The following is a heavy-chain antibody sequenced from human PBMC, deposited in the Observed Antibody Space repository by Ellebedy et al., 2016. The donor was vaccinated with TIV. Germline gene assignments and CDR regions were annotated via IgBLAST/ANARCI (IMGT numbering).Heavy chain of an antibody. CDR1: GGSNSSRSSY. CDR3: ARLAYSSSSRDYYYGMDV. J-gene: IGHJ6*02. D-gene: IGHD6-6*01. Sequence: SETLSLXXSVSGGSNSSRSSYWGWLRQPPGKGLEWIGSIYYSGSTYYNPSLKRRVTISVDTSKNQFSLKLSSVTAADTAVYYCARLAYSSSSRDYYYGMDVWGQGTTVTVSS. CDR2: IYYSGST. V-gene: IGHV4-39*01.